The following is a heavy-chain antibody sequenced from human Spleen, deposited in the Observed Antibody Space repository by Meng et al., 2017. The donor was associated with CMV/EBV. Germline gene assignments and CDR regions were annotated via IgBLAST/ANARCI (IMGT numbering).Heavy chain of an antibody. V-gene: IGHV1-2*02. CDR3: ARDNNWGPDY. CDR2: IHPHRGDT. D-gene: IGHD7-27*01. Sequence: ASVKVSCKASGYTFIDYVMHGVRQAPGQGLEWMGWIHPHRGDTNYAQQFQGRVTLTRDTSINTGYMELTRLTSDDTAVYYCARDNNWGPDYWGQGTLVTVSS. CDR1: GYTFIDYV. J-gene: IGHJ4*02.